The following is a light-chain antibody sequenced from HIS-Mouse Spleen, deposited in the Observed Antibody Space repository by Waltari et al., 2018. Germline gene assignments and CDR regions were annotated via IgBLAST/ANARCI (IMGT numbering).Light chain of an antibody. CDR2: DVS. CDR3: CSYAGSYTWV. Sequence: QSALTQPRSVSGSPGQSVTISCTGTSSDVGGYNYVSWYQQHPGKAPKLMIYDVSKRPSRVPGRFSCSRSGNTASLTISGLQAEDEADYYCCSYAGSYTWVFGGGTKLTVL. CDR1: SSDVGGYNY. J-gene: IGLJ3*02. V-gene: IGLV2-11*01.